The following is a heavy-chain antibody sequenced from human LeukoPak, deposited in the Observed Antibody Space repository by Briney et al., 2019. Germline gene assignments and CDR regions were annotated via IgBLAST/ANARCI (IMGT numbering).Heavy chain of an antibody. J-gene: IGHJ4*02. V-gene: IGHV3-23*01. CDR1: GFTSGSYA. CDR3: AKDRGNYPGDYFDY. Sequence: GGSLRLSCAASGFTSGSYAMSWVRQAPGKGLEWVSGISSRGGSTYYGDSVKGRFTISRDNSKNMLYMQMNSLRAEDTAVYYSAKDRGNYPGDYFDYWGQGTLVTVSP. D-gene: IGHD5-24*01. CDR2: ISSRGGST.